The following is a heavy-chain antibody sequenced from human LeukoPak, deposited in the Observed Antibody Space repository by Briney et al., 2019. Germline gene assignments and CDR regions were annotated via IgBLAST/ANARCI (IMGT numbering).Heavy chain of an antibody. CDR1: GYTFSSDD. CDR2: MNPKSGNT. CDR3: ARGRVFPGVAPQQVWFDP. V-gene: IGHV1-8*02. J-gene: IGHJ5*02. Sequence: ASVKVSCKASGYTFSSDDINWVRQAPGQGLEWMGWMNPKSGNTGYAQRFLGRVTMTRNTSISTAYMELSRLRSEDTAVYYCARGRVFPGVAPQQVWFDPWGQGTPVTVSS. D-gene: IGHD3-10*01.